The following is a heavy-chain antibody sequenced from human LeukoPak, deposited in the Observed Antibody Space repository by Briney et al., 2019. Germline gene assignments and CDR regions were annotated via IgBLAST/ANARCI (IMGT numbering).Heavy chain of an antibody. D-gene: IGHD3-10*01. V-gene: IGHV4-38-2*02. CDR1: GYSISGGYY. Sequence: SETLSLTCTVSGYSISGGYYWGWVRQPPGKGLEWIASIYHNGNIFYNPSLKSRVTMSVDTSKNQFSLNLRSVTAADTAVYYRARVRGDPRYYFDYWGQGTLVTVSS. CDR2: IYHNGNI. CDR3: ARVRGDPRYYFDY. J-gene: IGHJ4*02.